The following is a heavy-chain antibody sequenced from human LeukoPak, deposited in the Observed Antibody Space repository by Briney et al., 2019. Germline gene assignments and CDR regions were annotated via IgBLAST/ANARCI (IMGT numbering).Heavy chain of an antibody. CDR2: INHSGST. D-gene: IGHD3-22*01. J-gene: IGHJ4*02. CDR1: GGSFSGYY. Sequence: SETLSLTCAVYGGSFSGYYWSWIRQPPGKGLEWIGEINHSGSTNHNPSLKSRVTISVDTSKNQFSLKLSSVTAADTAVYYCARGGKRITMIVGVMKPYYFDYWGQGTLVTVPS. CDR3: ARGGKRITMIVGVMKPYYFDY. V-gene: IGHV4-34*01.